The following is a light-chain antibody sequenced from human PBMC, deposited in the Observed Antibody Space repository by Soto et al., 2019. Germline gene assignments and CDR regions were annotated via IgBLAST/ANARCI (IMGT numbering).Light chain of an antibody. CDR2: GAS. CDR3: QQYGSSGT. Sequence: IVLTQSPGTVSLSAGGRATLSCRAIQTGSNSYLAWYQHKSGQAPRLLIYGASSRATGIPDRFSGSGSGTDFTLTISRLEPEDFAVYYCQQYGSSGTFGQGTKVDI. V-gene: IGKV3-20*01. CDR1: QTGSNSY. J-gene: IGKJ1*01.